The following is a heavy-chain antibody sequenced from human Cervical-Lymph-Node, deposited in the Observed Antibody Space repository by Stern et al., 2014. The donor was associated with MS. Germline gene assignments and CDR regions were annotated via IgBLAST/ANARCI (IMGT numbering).Heavy chain of an antibody. D-gene: IGHD4-23*01. CDR3: ARDQGITVVTSALDY. CDR1: GFTFSSYG. J-gene: IGHJ4*02. Sequence: VQLVESGGGVVQPGRSLRLSCAASGFTFSSYGMHWVRQAPGKGLEWVAVIWYDGSNKYYADSVKGRFTISRDNSKNTLYLQMNSLRAEDTAVYYCARDQGITVVTSALDYLGQGTLVTVSS. CDR2: IWYDGSNK. V-gene: IGHV3-33*01.